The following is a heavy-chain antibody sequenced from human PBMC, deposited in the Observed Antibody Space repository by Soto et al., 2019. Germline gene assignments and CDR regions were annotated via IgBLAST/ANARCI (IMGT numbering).Heavy chain of an antibody. Sequence: SETLSLTCTVSGGSISSSSYYWGWIRQPPGKGLEWIGSIYYSGSTYYNPSLKSRVTTFGGSSKHHFSLKRRSVTAADTAVYYCGRHVSGWLQFTYFDYWGQGTLVTVSS. V-gene: IGHV4-39*01. CDR1: GGSISSSSYY. J-gene: IGHJ4*02. CDR2: IYYSGST. CDR3: GRHVSGWLQFTYFDY. D-gene: IGHD5-12*01.